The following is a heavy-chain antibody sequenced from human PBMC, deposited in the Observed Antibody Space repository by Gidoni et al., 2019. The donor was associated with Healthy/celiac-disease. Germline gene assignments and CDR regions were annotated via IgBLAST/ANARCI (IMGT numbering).Heavy chain of an antibody. Sequence: QVQLQESGPGLVQPSETLSLTCTVSGGSISSYYWSWIRQPPGKGLEWIGYIYYSGSTNYNPSLKSRVTISVDTSKNQFSLKLSSVTAADTAVYYCARDLYDTLDYWGQGTLVTVSS. CDR3: ARDLYDTLDY. D-gene: IGHD5-12*01. J-gene: IGHJ4*02. CDR1: GGSISSYY. V-gene: IGHV4-59*01. CDR2: IYYSGST.